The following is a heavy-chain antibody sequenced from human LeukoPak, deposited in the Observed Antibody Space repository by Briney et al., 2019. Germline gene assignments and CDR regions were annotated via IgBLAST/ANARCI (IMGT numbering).Heavy chain of an antibody. Sequence: ASVKVSCKASGYTFTSYDINWVRQATGQGLEWMGWMNPNSGNTGYAQKFQGRVTMTGDMSTSTDYMELSSLRSEDTAVYYCARDNSVGDYAWWFDPWGQGTLVTVSS. J-gene: IGHJ5*02. CDR2: MNPNSGNT. CDR3: ARDNSVGDYAWWFDP. CDR1: GYTFTSYD. D-gene: IGHD1-26*01. V-gene: IGHV1-8*02.